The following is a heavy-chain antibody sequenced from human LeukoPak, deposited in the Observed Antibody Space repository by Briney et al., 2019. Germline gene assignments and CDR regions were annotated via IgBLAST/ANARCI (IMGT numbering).Heavy chain of an antibody. D-gene: IGHD6-13*01. CDR1: GFTFSSYE. CDR3: ARVRSYSNSYYDFDP. V-gene: IGHV3-48*03. CDR2: ISSSGSTI. Sequence: PGGSLRLSCAASGFTFSSYEMNWVRQAPGKGLEWVSYISSSGSTIYYADSVKGRFTISRDNAKNSLYLQMNSLRADDTAIYYCARVRSYSNSYYDFDPWGQGTLVTVSS. J-gene: IGHJ5*02.